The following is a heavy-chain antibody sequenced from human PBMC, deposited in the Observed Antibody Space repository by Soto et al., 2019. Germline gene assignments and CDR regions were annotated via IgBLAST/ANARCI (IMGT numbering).Heavy chain of an antibody. CDR2: IKSKTDGGTT. D-gene: IGHD3-10*02. V-gene: IGHV3-15*01. CDR3: TTYYYVDATAEYFQH. CDR1: GFTFSNAW. J-gene: IGHJ1*01. Sequence: EVQLVESGGGLVKPGGSLRLSCAASGFTFSNAWMSWVRQAPGKGLEWVGRIKSKTDGGTTDYAAPVKGRFTISRDDSKNTLYLQMNSLKTEDTAVYYCTTYYYVDATAEYFQHWGQGTLVTVSS.